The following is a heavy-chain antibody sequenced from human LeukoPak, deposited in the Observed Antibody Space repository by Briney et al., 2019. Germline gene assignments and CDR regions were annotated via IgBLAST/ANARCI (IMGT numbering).Heavy chain of an antibody. CDR1: GFTFSTYW. Sequence: GGPLRLSCAASGFTFSTYWMSWVRQAPGKGLERVANINEDGSEQYFVDSVKGRFTMSRDNAQSSLYLQMNSLRGDDTAVYYCARAGDRGTTDYWGQGTLVTVSS. J-gene: IGHJ4*02. CDR2: INEDGSEQ. V-gene: IGHV3-7*01. CDR3: ARAGDRGTTDY. D-gene: IGHD1-7*01.